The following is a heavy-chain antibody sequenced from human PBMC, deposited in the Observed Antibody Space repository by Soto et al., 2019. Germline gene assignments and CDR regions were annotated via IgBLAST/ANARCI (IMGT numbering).Heavy chain of an antibody. CDR3: AREPLYSGSSFDY. CDR2: IYYSGST. D-gene: IGHD1-26*01. CDR1: GGSISSGGYY. V-gene: IGHV4-31*03. J-gene: IGHJ4*02. Sequence: SETLSLTCTVSGGSISSGGYYWSWIRPHPGKGLEWYVYIYYSGSTYYNPSLKSRVTISVDTSKNQFSLKLSSVTAADTAVYYCAREPLYSGSSFDYWGQGTLVTVSS.